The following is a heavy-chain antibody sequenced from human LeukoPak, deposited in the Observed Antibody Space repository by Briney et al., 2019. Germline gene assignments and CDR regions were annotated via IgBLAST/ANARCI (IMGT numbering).Heavy chain of an antibody. CDR1: GFTFSSYA. V-gene: IGHV3-30-3*01. Sequence: GGSLRLSCAASGFTFSSYAMRWVRQAPGKGLEWVAVISYDGSNKYYADSVKGRFTISRDNAKNSLYLQMNSLRAEDTAVYYCARVGGSGSYYRYYFDYWGQGTLVTVSS. CDR3: ARVGGSGSYYRYYFDY. J-gene: IGHJ4*02. D-gene: IGHD3-10*01. CDR2: ISYDGSNK.